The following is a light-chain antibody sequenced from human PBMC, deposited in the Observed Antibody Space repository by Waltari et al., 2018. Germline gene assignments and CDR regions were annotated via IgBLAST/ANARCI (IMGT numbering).Light chain of an antibody. CDR3: STWDSTLSAVV. CDR2: GH. V-gene: IGLV1-36*01. CDR1: SYNVGKYA. J-gene: IGLJ2*01. Sequence: QSALTQEASVSGTAGQKVTLPCTGDSYNVGKYAVGWYQQSAHGAPKTVLFGHSLPSGIPDRFSGSKSGTTASLTISGLQPEDEADYYCSTWDSTLSAVVFGGGTKVTVL.